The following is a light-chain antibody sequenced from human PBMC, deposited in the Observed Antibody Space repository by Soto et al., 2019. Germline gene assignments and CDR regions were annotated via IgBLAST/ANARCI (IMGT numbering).Light chain of an antibody. J-gene: IGKJ4*01. CDR1: QSVISY. CDR3: QQRSNWPLT. CDR2: DAS. V-gene: IGKV3-11*01. Sequence: EIVWTQSPATLSLSPGERATLSCRASQSVISYLACYQQKPGQTPRLLIYDASNRATGIPARFSGSGSGTDFTLTISSLAPEDFAVYYCQQRSNWPLTFGGGTKVEIK.